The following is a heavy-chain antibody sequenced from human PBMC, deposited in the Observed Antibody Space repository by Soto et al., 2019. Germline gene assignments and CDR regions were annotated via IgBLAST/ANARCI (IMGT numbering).Heavy chain of an antibody. V-gene: IGHV3-48*01. CDR1: GFTFSIYS. J-gene: IGHJ6*03. D-gene: IGHD3-10*01. CDR2: ISGSSNTI. CDR3: EKAPSIGGDYDDMDV. Sequence: EVQLVESGGGLVQPGGSLRLSCVASGFTFSIYSMNWVRQAPGKGLEWVSYISGSSNTIYYADPVKGRFTISRDNAENSLYLQMNSLRVEETAVYYCEKAPSIGGDYDDMDVWGKGTTVTVSS.